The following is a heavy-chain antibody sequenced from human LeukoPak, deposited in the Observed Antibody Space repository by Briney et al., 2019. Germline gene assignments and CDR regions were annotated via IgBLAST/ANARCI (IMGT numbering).Heavy chain of an antibody. V-gene: IGHV3-21*01. CDR1: GFTFSSYS. J-gene: IGHJ4*02. Sequence: GGSLRLSCAASGFTFSSYSMNWVRQAPGKGLEWVSSISSSSSYIYYADSVKGRFTISRDNAKNSLYLQMNSLRAEDTAVYYCARVRLSVGLKWGIDYWGQGTLVTVSS. CDR3: ARVRLSVGLKWGIDY. D-gene: IGHD3-16*01. CDR2: ISSSSSYI.